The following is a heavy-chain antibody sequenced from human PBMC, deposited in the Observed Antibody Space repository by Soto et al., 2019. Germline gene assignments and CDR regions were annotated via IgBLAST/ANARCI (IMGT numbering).Heavy chain of an antibody. CDR1: GFSLSTSGLG. CDR2: IYWDDDK. D-gene: IGHD6-13*01. Sequence: QITLKESGPTLVKPTQTLTLTCSFSGFSLSTSGLGVGWIRQPPGKALEWLALIYWDDDKRYSPSLRSRLTITKDTSKNQEVLTMTDMDPVDTATYYCAHSIAPRIFDYWGQGTLVTVSS. CDR3: AHSIAPRIFDY. V-gene: IGHV2-5*02. J-gene: IGHJ4*02.